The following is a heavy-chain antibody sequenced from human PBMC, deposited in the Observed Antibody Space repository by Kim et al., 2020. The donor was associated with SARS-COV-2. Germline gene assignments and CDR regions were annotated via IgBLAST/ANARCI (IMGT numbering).Heavy chain of an antibody. CDR1: GFTFSSYW. CDR2: INSDASST. D-gene: IGHD3-16*01. CDR3: ARSSDYAWGSYEHEMDV. V-gene: IGHV3-74*01. J-gene: IGHJ6*04. Sequence: GGSLRLSCAASGFTFSSYWMHWVRQDPGRGLVWISRINSDASSTFYADSVKGRFTTSRDNFKNTLYLQINSLRAEDTAVYYCARSSDYAWGSYEHEMDVWGRGTSVTVSS.